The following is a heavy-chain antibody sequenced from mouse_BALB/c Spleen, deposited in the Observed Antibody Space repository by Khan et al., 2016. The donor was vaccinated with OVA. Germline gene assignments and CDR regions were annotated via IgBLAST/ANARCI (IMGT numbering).Heavy chain of an antibody. Sequence: VQLQESGAELARPGASVKMSCKASGYTFPSYKIHWIKLRPGQGLEWIGYINPSNGYTNYNQKFKDKATLTADKSSTTAYMQLSSLTSDYSAVYNGVRDGAYHRNDGWFAYWGQGTLVTVSA. CDR2: INPSNGYT. CDR1: GYTFPSYK. D-gene: IGHD2-14*01. V-gene: IGHV1-4*01. J-gene: IGHJ3*01. CDR3: VRDGAYHRNDGWFAY.